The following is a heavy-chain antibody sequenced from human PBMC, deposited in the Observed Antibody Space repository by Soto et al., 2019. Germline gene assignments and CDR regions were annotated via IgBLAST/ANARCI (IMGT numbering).Heavy chain of an antibody. V-gene: IGHV4-39*02. Sequence: PSETLSLTCSVSGGSISNRNYYWAWVRQPPGKGLEWIGNIYYDGSTYYHPSFRGRLTISVDTSKNHFSLKLGSLTAADTALYYCASLQVPGNFDYWGQGTLVTVSS. D-gene: IGHD1-1*01. CDR2: IYYDGST. J-gene: IGHJ4*02. CDR1: GGSISNRNYY. CDR3: ASLQVPGNFDY.